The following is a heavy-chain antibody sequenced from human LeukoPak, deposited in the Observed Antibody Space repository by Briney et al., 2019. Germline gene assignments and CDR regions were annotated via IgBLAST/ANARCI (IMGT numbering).Heavy chain of an antibody. J-gene: IGHJ4*02. D-gene: IGHD3-3*01. CDR3: AKDLELRFLEWLPNFDY. V-gene: IGHV3-21*01. CDR2: MSSSSSYI. Sequence: GGSLRLSCAASGFTFSSYSMNWVPQAPGKGLEWVSSMSSSSSYIYYADSVKGRFTISRDNAKNTLYLQMNSLRAEDTAVYYCAKDLELRFLEWLPNFDYWGQGTLVTVSS. CDR1: GFTFSSYS.